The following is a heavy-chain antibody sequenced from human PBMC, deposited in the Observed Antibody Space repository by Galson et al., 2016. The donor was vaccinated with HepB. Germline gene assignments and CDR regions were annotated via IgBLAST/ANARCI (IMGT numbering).Heavy chain of an antibody. CDR3: AKGDGVVTVYYFYGMDV. CDR1: GFTFSSYA. V-gene: IGHV3-23*01. CDR2: ISGSGVST. J-gene: IGHJ6*02. Sequence: SLRLSCAASGFTFSSYALSWVRQAPGKGLEWVSAISGSGVSTYYADSVKGRFTISRDNSKNTLYLQMNSLRAEDTAVYYCAKGDGVVTVYYFYGMDVWGQGTTVTVFS. D-gene: IGHD2-21*02.